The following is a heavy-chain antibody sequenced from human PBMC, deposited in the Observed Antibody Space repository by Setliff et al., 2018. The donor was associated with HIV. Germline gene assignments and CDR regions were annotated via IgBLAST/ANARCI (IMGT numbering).Heavy chain of an antibody. CDR1: GYTFTSYG. CDR3: GRDPSRWVQPVTRITAFDI. V-gene: IGHV1-18*01. J-gene: IGHJ3*02. CDR2: ISAYDGNT. D-gene: IGHD5-18*01. Sequence: ASVKVSCKASGYTFTSYGISWVRQAPGQGLEWMGWISAYDGNTDQAQRFRDRVTMTTDTSTRTAYMELRSLRSDDTAVYYCGRDPSRWVQPVTRITAFDIWGQGTMVTVSS.